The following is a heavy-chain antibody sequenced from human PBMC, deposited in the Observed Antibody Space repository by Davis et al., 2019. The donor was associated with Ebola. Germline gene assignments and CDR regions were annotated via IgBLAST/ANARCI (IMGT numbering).Heavy chain of an antibody. J-gene: IGHJ4*02. CDR2: MSNDGSTE. CDR1: GFTFSKYA. V-gene: IGHV3-30*04. D-gene: IGHD2-21*01. CDR3: AREGGDGGEYFDY. Sequence: GESLKISCEASGFTFSKYAMTWVRQAPGKGLEWVAVMSNDGSTENYAGSVKGRFTISRDNSKNTLSLQMNSLGPEDTAVYYWAREGGDGGEYFDYWGQGTLVTVSS.